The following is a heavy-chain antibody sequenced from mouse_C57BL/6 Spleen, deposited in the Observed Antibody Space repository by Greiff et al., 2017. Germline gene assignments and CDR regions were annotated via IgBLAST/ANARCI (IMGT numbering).Heavy chain of an antibody. CDR3: ASLWDPAY. V-gene: IGHV1-7*01. D-gene: IGHD4-1*01. Sequence: QVQLQQSGAELAKPGASVKLSCKASGYTFTSYWLPWVKQRPGQGLEWIGYINPSSGYTKYNQKFKDKATLTADESSRTAYMPLSSLTYEDSAVYYCASLWDPAYWGKGLWSLSLQ. J-gene: IGHJ3*01. CDR2: INPSSGYT. CDR1: GYTFTSYW.